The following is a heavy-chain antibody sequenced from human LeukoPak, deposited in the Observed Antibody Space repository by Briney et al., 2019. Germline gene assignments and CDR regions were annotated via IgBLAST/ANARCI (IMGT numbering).Heavy chain of an antibody. CDR1: GGSISSSSYY. J-gene: IGHJ4*02. Sequence: PSETLSLTCTVSGGSISSSSYYWGWIRQPPGTGLEWIGSIYYSGSTYYNPSLKSRVTISVDTSKNQFSLKLSSVTAADTAVYYCARGHRRLRWWLAFDYWGQGTLVTVSS. CDR2: IYYSGST. V-gene: IGHV4-39*07. D-gene: IGHD2-21*01. CDR3: ARGHRRLRWWLAFDY.